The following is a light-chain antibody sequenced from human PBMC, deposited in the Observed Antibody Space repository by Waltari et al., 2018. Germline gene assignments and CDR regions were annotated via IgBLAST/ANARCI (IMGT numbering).Light chain of an antibody. CDR2: SAS. CDR3: QHSYGTPPWT. CDR1: QSISSS. J-gene: IGKJ1*01. Sequence: DIQLTQSPSSLSASVVDRITITCRASQSISSSLNWYQQKPGKAPKVLISSASTLQSGAPSRFSGSGSGTEFTLAISSLQPEDFATYYCQHSYGTPPWTFGQGTKVDIK. V-gene: IGKV1-39*01.